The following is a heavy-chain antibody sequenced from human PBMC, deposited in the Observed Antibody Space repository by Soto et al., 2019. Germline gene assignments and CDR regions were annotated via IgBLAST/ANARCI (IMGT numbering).Heavy chain of an antibody. CDR2: ISWNSGSV. J-gene: IGHJ3*02. Sequence: GGSLRLSCAASGFTFDDYAMHWVRQAPGKGLEWVSGISWNSGSVVYADSVKGRFTISRYNAKNYLYLQMNSLRAEDTALYYCAKARMRFGELLAFDIWGQGTMVTVSS. CDR1: GFTFDDYA. D-gene: IGHD3-10*01. V-gene: IGHV3-9*01. CDR3: AKARMRFGELLAFDI.